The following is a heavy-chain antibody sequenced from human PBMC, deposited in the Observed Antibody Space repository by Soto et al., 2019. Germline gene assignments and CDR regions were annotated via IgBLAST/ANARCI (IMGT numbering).Heavy chain of an antibody. D-gene: IGHD6-6*01. V-gene: IGHV4-31*03. CDR1: GGSISSGGYY. CDR3: ARGAPGGSSSAEYFQH. CDR2: IYYSGST. Sequence: SETLSLTCTVSGGSISSGGYYWSWIRQHPGKGLEWIGYIYYSGSTYYNPSLKSRVTISVDTSKNQFSLKLSSVTAADTAVYYCARGAPGGSSSAEYFQHWGQGTLVTVSS. J-gene: IGHJ1*01.